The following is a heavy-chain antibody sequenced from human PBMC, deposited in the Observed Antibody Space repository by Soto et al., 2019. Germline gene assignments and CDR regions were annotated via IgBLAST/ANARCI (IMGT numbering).Heavy chain of an antibody. J-gene: IGHJ4*02. Sequence: VASVKVSCKASGYTFTSYGISWVRQAPGQGLEWMGWISAYNGNTNYAQKLQGRVTMTTDTSTSTAYMELRSLRSDDTAVYYCARDLVVLWFGESSNYFDYWGQGTLVTVSS. CDR3: ARDLVVLWFGESSNYFDY. CDR1: GYTFTSYG. V-gene: IGHV1-18*01. CDR2: ISAYNGNT. D-gene: IGHD3-10*01.